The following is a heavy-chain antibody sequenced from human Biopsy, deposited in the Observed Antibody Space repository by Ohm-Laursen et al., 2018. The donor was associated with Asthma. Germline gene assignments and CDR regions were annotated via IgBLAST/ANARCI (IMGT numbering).Heavy chain of an antibody. D-gene: IGHD3-16*01. CDR2: IYYSGST. CDR3: AMSPTRGPEVWEAFAFDI. CDR1: GGSISSSSYY. V-gene: IGHV4-39*01. J-gene: IGHJ3*02. Sequence: TLSLTCTVSGGSISSSSYYWGWIRQPPGKGLEWIGSIYYSGSTYYNPSLKSRVTISVDTSKNQSSLKLSSVTAADTAVYYCAMSPTRGPEVWEAFAFDIWGQGTMVTVSS.